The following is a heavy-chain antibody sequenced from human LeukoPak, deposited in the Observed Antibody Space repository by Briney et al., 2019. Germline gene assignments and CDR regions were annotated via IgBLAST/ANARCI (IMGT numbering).Heavy chain of an antibody. J-gene: IGHJ6*02. CDR1: GYTFTSYG. CDR3: AREDSSSWSYYYYGMDV. D-gene: IGHD6-13*01. CDR2: ISAYNGNT. Sequence: ASMKVSCKASGYTFTSYGISWVRQAPGQGLEWMGWISAYNGNTNYAQKLQGRVTMTTDTSTSTAYMELRSLRSDDTAVYYCAREDSSSWSYYYYGMDVWGQGTTVTVSS. V-gene: IGHV1-18*01.